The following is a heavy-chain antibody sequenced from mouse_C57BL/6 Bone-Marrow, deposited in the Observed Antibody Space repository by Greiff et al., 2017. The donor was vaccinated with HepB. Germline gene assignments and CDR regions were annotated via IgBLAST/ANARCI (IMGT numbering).Heavy chain of an antibody. Sequence: VHLVESGPELVKPGASVKLSCKASGYTFTSYDINWVKQRPGQGLEWIGWIYPRDGSTKYNEKFKGKATLTVDTSSSTAYMELHSLTSEDSAVYFCASLSYGSSYGYFDVWGTGTTVTVSS. D-gene: IGHD1-1*01. CDR3: ASLSYGSSYGYFDV. J-gene: IGHJ1*03. V-gene: IGHV1-85*01. CDR1: GYTFTSYD. CDR2: IYPRDGST.